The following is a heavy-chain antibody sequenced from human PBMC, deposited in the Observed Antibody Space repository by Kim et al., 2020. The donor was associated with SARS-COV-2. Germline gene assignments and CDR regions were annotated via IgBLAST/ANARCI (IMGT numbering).Heavy chain of an antibody. D-gene: IGHD3-3*01. V-gene: IGHV3-23*01. J-gene: IGHJ4*02. CDR1: GFTFSSYA. CDR3: AKDPYYDFWSGYYFDY. CDR2: ISGSGGST. Sequence: GGSLRRSCAASGFTFSSYAMSWVRQAPGKGLEWVSAISGSGGSTYYADSVKGRFTISRDNSKNTLYLQMNSLRAEDTAVYYCAKDPYYDFWSGYYFDYWGQGTLAT.